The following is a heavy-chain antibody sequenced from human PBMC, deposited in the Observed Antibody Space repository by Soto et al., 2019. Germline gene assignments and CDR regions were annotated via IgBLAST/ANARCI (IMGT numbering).Heavy chain of an antibody. CDR1: GFTFSGHS. Sequence: EVQLLESGGGLEQPGGSLRLSCAASGFTFSGHSMSWVRQAPGKGLEWVSTFSGSGTTYYADSVKGRFTISRDDSKKTLYLQMNSLRVEDTAIYNCAKLTQYWGQGTLVTVSP. V-gene: IGHV3-23*01. CDR3: AKLTQY. CDR2: FSGSGTT. D-gene: IGHD3-16*01. J-gene: IGHJ4*02.